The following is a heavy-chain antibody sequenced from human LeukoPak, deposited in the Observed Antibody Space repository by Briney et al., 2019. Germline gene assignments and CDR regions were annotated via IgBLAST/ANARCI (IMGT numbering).Heavy chain of an antibody. D-gene: IGHD1-26*01. CDR3: ARIVGATRRVCAFDI. CDR2: IYYSGST. J-gene: IGHJ3*02. CDR1: GGSISSYY. Sequence: MPSETLSLTCTVSGGSISSYYWSWIRQPPGKGLEWIGYIYYSGSTNYNPSLKSRVTISVDTSKNQFSLKLSSVTAADTAVYYCARIVGATRRVCAFDIWGQGTMVTVSS. V-gene: IGHV4-59*08.